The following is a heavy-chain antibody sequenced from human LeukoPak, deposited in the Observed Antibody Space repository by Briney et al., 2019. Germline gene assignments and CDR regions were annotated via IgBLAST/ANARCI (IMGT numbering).Heavy chain of an antibody. CDR1: GFTFSSYL. Sequence: GGSLRLSCAGSGFTFSSYLMYWVRQAPGKGLVWVSRINSDGSSTSYADSVKGRFTISRDNAKNTLYLQMNSLRAEDTAVYYCARLRMGYYFDYWGQGTLVTVSS. CDR3: ARLRMGYYFDY. J-gene: IGHJ4*02. CDR2: INSDGSST. V-gene: IGHV3-74*01. D-gene: IGHD2-2*01.